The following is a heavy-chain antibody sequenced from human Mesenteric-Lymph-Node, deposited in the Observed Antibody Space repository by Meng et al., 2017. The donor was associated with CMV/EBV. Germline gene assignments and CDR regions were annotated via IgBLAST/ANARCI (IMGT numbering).Heavy chain of an antibody. CDR3: ARSRPTYSSGWSNYFDY. CDR2: IYYSGST. CDR1: IGSGGYY. D-gene: IGHD6-19*01. Sequence: IGSGGYYWSWTRQHPGKGLEWIGYIYYSGSTYYNPSLKSRVTISVDTSKNQFSLKLSSVTAADTAVYYCARSRPTYSSGWSNYFDYWGQGTLVTVSS. V-gene: IGHV4-31*02. J-gene: IGHJ4*02.